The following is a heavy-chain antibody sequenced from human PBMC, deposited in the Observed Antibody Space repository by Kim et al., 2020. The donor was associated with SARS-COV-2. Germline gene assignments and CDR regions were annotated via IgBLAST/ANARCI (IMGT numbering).Heavy chain of an antibody. V-gene: IGHV4-30-2*01. D-gene: IGHD6-6*01. CDR3: ARSIAARGPVNWFDP. CDR2: IYHSGST. J-gene: IGHJ5*02. Sequence: SETLSLTCAVSGGSISSGGYSWSWIRQPPGKGLEWIGYIYHSGSTYYNPSLKSRVTISVDRSKNQFSLKLSSVTAADTAVYYCARSIAARGPVNWFDPWGQGTLVTVSS. CDR1: GGSISSGGYS.